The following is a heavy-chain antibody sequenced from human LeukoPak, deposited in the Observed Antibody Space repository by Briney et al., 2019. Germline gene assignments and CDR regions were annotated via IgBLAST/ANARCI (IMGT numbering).Heavy chain of an antibody. Sequence: SETLSLTCTVSGGSISSYYWSWIRQPPGKGLEWIGYIYYSGSTNYNPSLKSRVTISVDTSKNQFSLKLSSVTAADTAVYYCARGLLRQQLLPLFDYWGQGTLVTVSS. V-gene: IGHV4-59*08. CDR3: ARGLLRQQLLPLFDY. CDR1: GGSISSYY. CDR2: IYYSGST. J-gene: IGHJ4*02. D-gene: IGHD6-6*01.